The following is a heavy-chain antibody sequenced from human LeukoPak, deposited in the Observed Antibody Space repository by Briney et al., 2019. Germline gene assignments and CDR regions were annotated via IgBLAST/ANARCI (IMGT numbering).Heavy chain of an antibody. J-gene: IGHJ4*02. D-gene: IGHD4-17*01. Sequence: ASVKVSCKASGYTFTSYGISWVRQAPGQGLEWMGWISAYSGNTNYAQKLQGRVTMTTDSSTSTAYMELRSLRSDDTAVYYCARGPYGDYQYYFDYWGQGTLVTVSS. CDR3: ARGPYGDYQYYFDY. CDR2: ISAYSGNT. CDR1: GYTFTSYG. V-gene: IGHV1-18*01.